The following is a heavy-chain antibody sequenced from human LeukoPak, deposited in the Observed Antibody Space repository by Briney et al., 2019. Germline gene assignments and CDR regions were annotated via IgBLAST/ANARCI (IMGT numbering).Heavy chain of an antibody. CDR3: ARGSITMIVAGDY. CDR1: EYSFTGYH. CDR2: ISAYNGNT. V-gene: IGHV1-18*04. Sequence: ASVKVSCKVVEYSFTGYHLHWMRQAPGQGLEWMGWISAYNGNTNYAQKLQGRVTMTTDTSTSTAYMELRSLRSDDTAVYYCARGSITMIVAGDYWGQGTLVTVSS. J-gene: IGHJ4*02. D-gene: IGHD3-22*01.